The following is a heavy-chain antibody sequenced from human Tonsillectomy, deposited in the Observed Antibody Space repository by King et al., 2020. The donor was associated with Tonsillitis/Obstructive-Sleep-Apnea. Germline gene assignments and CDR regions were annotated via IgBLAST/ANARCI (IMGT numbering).Heavy chain of an antibody. CDR3: TRPKVGAVFGY. CDR1: GFPFSRYA. Sequence: VQLVESGGGVVQTGRSLRLSCAASGFPFSRYAMHWVRQAPGKGLEWVAVISYDGSHTYYADSVRGRFTISRDNSNNTLYLQMRSLRAEDTAVYYCTRPKVGAVFGYWGQGTLVTVS. CDR2: ISYDGSHT. V-gene: IGHV3-30*03. J-gene: IGHJ4*02. D-gene: IGHD3-16*01.